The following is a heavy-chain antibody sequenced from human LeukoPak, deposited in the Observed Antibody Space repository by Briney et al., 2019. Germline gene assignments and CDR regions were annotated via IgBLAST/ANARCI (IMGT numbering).Heavy chain of an antibody. CDR3: ALWRQQLVRYFDY. D-gene: IGHD6-13*01. CDR1: GGTFSSYA. J-gene: IGHJ4*02. Sequence: SVKVSCXASGGTFSSYAISWVRQAHGQGLEWMGGIIPIFGTANYAQKFQGRVTITTDESTSTAYMELSSLRSEDTAVYYCALWRQQLVRYFDYGGQGTLVTVSS. CDR2: IIPIFGTA. V-gene: IGHV1-69*05.